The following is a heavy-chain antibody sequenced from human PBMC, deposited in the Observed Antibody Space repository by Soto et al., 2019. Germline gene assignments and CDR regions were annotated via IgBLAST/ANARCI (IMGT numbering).Heavy chain of an antibody. J-gene: IGHJ5*02. CDR2: INHSGST. D-gene: IGHD2-15*01. Sequence: PSETLSLTCAVYGGSFSGYYWSWIRQPPGKGLEWIGEINHSGSTNYNPSLKSRVTISVDTSKNQFSLKLSSVTAADTAVYYCAREVALRFDPWGQGTLVTVSS. CDR3: AREVALRFDP. V-gene: IGHV4-34*01. CDR1: GGSFSGYY.